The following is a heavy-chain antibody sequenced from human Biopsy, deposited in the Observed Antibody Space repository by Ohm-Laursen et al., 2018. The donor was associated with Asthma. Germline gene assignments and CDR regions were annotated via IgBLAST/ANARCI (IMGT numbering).Heavy chain of an antibody. CDR1: GFTFSSYA. D-gene: IGHD5-18*01. CDR3: ARFKRGYSYGYAGVFDY. J-gene: IGHJ4*02. CDR2: ISSSSSTI. Sequence: SLRLSCAASGFTFSSYAVSWVRQAPGKGLEWVSYISSSSSTIYYADSVKGRFTISRDNAKNSLYLQMNSLRDEDTAVYYCARFKRGYSYGYAGVFDYWGQGTLVTVSS. V-gene: IGHV3-48*02.